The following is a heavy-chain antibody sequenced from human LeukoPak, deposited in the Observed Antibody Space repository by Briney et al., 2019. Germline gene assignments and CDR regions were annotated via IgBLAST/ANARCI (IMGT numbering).Heavy chain of an antibody. CDR3: ARVPTVTFFDY. CDR2: IYYSVST. CDR1: GGSISSSSYY. V-gene: IGHV4-39*07. Sequence: PSETLSLTCTVSGGSISSSSYYWGWIRQPPGKGLEWIGSIYYSVSTYYNPSLKSRVTISVDTSKNQFSLKLSSVTAADTAVYYCARVPTVTFFDYWGQGTLVTVSS. D-gene: IGHD4-17*01. J-gene: IGHJ4*02.